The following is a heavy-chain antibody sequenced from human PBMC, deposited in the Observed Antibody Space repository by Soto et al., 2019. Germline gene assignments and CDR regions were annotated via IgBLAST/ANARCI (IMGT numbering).Heavy chain of an antibody. D-gene: IGHD4-17*01. V-gene: IGHV3-48*02. CDR1: GFTFSNYS. CDR3: ARDGYGDYKRAYFDY. J-gene: IGHJ4*02. CDR2: ISSSSSTI. Sequence: EVQLVESGGGLVQPGGSLRLSCAASGFTFSNYSMNWVRQAPGKGLEWVSYISSSSSTIYYADSVKGRFTISRDNAKNSLYMQMNSLRDEDTAVYYCARDGYGDYKRAYFDYCGQGNLVTVSS.